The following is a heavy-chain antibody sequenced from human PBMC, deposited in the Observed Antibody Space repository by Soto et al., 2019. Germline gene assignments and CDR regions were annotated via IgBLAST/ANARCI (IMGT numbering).Heavy chain of an antibody. CDR2: IKQDGSEK. Sequence: EVQLVESGRGLVQPGGSLRLSCAASGFTFSSYYMSWVRQAPGRGLEWVANIKQDGSEKYYVDSVKGRFTISRDNAKNSLYLQMNSLRAEDTAVYYCARDRTRSGGYVTYYFDYWGQGTLVTVSS. J-gene: IGHJ4*02. CDR3: ARDRTRSGGYVTYYFDY. CDR1: GFTFSSYY. V-gene: IGHV3-7*05. D-gene: IGHD5-12*01.